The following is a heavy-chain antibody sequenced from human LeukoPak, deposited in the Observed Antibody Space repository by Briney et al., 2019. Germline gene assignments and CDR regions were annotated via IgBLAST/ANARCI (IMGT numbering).Heavy chain of an antibody. D-gene: IGHD3-10*01. V-gene: IGHV1-69*13. CDR2: IIPIFGTA. CDR1: GGTFSSYA. Sequence: ASVKVSCKASGGTFSSYAISWVRQAPGQGLEWMGGIIPIFGTANYAQKFQGRVTITADESTSTAYMELSSLRSEDTAVYYCARADLIRGVVHYYYYMDVWGKGTTVTVSS. CDR3: ARADLIRGVVHYYYYMDV. J-gene: IGHJ6*03.